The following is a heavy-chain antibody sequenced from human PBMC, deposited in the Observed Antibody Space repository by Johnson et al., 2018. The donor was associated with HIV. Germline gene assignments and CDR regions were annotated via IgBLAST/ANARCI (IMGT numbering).Heavy chain of an antibody. J-gene: IGHJ3*02. D-gene: IGHD2-2*01. CDR1: GFTFDDYG. Sequence: EMQLVESGGGVVRPGGSLRLSCAASGFTFDDYGMSWVRQAPGKGLEWVSGINWNGGSTGYADSVKGRFTISRDNAKNSLYLQMNSLRAEDTALYYCARGAPEDIVVVPAAFDIWGQGTMVTVSS. CDR3: ARGAPEDIVVVPAAFDI. V-gene: IGHV3-20*04. CDR2: INWNGGST.